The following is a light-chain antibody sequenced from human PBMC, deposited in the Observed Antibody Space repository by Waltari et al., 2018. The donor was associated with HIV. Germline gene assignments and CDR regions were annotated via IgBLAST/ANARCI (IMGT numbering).Light chain of an antibody. CDR3: NSRDSSGNHLV. Sequence: SSELTQDPAVSVALGQTVRITCQGDSLRSYYASWYQQKPGQAPVLVIYGKNNRPSGIPDRISGSSSGNTASLTITGAQAEDEADYYGNSRDSSGNHLVFGGGTKLTVL. CDR1: SLRSYY. CDR2: GKN. V-gene: IGLV3-19*01. J-gene: IGLJ3*02.